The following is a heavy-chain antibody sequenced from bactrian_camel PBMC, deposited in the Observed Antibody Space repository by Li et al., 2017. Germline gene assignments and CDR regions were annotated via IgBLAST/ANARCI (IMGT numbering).Heavy chain of an antibody. J-gene: IGHJ4*01. CDR3: AAGRAAGRVCGELIN. CDR2: IGSDGTL. V-gene: IGHV3S63*01. Sequence: HVQLVESGGGSVQTGGSLRLSCAVSGYHSEYWCIGWLRQAPGKERERVARIGSDGTLTYTDSVKGRFTISQNNAKNTLYLEMNNLKPEDSATYYCAAGRAAGRVCGELINRGQGTQVTVS. D-gene: IGHD1*01. CDR1: GYHSEYWC.